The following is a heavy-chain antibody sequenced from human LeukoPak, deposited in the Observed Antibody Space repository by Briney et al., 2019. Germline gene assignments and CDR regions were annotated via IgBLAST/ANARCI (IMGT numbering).Heavy chain of an antibody. Sequence: GASVKVSCKASGYTFINYGITWVRQAPGQGLEWMGWISAYSSAYNGNTHYAQKLQGRVTMTTDTSTNTGYMELRSLRSDDTAVYYCAREYGSGNYTGIDYWGQGTLVTVSS. J-gene: IGHJ4*02. CDR3: AREYGSGNYTGIDY. D-gene: IGHD3-10*01. V-gene: IGHV1-18*01. CDR2: ISAYSSAYNGNT. CDR1: GYTFINYG.